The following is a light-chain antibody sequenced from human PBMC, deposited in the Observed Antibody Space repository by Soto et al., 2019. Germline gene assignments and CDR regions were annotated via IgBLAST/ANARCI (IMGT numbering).Light chain of an antibody. J-gene: IGKJ4*01. CDR3: QQYYGIPLT. CDR1: QSVSNNY. Sequence: EIVLTQSPGTLSLSPGERATLSCRASQSVSNNYLVWYQQKLGQPPKLLIYWASTRESGVPDRFSGSGSGTDFTLTISSLQAEDVAVYYCQQYYGIPLTFGGGTKVEIK. CDR2: WAS. V-gene: IGKV4-1*01.